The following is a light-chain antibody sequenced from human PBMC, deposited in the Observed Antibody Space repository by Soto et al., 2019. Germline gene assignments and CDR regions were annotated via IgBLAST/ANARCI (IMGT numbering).Light chain of an antibody. Sequence: DIQMTQSPSSLSASVGDRVTITCRASQSISSYLNWYQQKPGKAPKFLIYDASSLQSGVPSRFSGSGSGTDLTLTISSLQPEDFAIYYCQQSYSTPITFGGGTKVEIK. J-gene: IGKJ4*01. V-gene: IGKV1-39*01. CDR2: DAS. CDR1: QSISSY. CDR3: QQSYSTPIT.